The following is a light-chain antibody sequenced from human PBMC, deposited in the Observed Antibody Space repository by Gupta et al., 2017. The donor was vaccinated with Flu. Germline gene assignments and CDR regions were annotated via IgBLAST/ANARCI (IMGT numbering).Light chain of an antibody. CDR2: YYA. Sequence: QSALTQPPSVSGAPVQRVTITCTGGSSTIGAAQDLHWYQHLPAAEPKLLMLYYAYRASGVIDRVLCYSAANYATSLTIAVQTDEEADDYCHYSDTSNKIEVFGRGTNLTVL. J-gene: IGLJ2*01. V-gene: IGLV1-40*01. CDR1: SSTIGAAQD. CDR3: HYSDTSNKIEV.